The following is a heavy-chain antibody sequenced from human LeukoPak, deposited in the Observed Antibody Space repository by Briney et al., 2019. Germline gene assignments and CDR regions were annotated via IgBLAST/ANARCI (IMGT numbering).Heavy chain of an antibody. CDR2: INPNSGGT. CDR3: ARARDFWSGYSDY. J-gene: IGHJ4*02. Sequence: ASVKVSCKASGYTFTGYYMHWVRQAPGQGLERMGCINPNSGGTNYAQKFQGRVTMTRDTSISTAYMELSRLRSDDTAVYYCARARDFWSGYSDYWGQGTLVTVSS. D-gene: IGHD3-3*01. V-gene: IGHV1-2*02. CDR1: GYTFTGYY.